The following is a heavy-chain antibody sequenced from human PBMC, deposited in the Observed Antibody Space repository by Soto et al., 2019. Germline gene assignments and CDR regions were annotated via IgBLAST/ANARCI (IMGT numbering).Heavy chain of an antibody. Sequence: QVQVVDSGGGVVQHGTSLRLSCAASGFTFNNYGMHWVRQAPGKGLEWVAVIWYDASHKYYADSVKGRFTISRDNSKNTLYLQMSSLRGEDTAVYYCARDKTFGGTIVSAFDSWGQGTLVTVSS. CDR1: GFTFNNYG. V-gene: IGHV3-33*01. CDR2: IWYDASHK. CDR3: ARDKTFGGTIVSAFDS. D-gene: IGHD3-16*02. J-gene: IGHJ4*02.